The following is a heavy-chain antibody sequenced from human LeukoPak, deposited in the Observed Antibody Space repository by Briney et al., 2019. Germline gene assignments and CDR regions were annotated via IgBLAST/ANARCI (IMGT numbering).Heavy chain of an antibody. Sequence: ASVKVPCKASGYIFSNYNISWVRQAPGQGLEWMGWISTYKGNTNYAKEFQGRVTMSRNTSTNTAYMELSSLRSEDTAVYFCARVKYGSGRKGYYYYFMDVWGKGTTVTVSS. CDR2: ISTYKGNT. D-gene: IGHD3-10*01. CDR3: ARVKYGSGRKGYYYYFMDV. V-gene: IGHV1-18*01. J-gene: IGHJ6*03. CDR1: GYIFSNYN.